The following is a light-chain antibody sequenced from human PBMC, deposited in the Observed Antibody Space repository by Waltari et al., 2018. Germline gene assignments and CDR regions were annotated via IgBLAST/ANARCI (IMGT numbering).Light chain of an antibody. CDR2: GTS. CDR1: QSVTSIS. CDR3: QQYDGEVVT. Sequence: EIVLTQSPGTLSLSPGERATLSCRASQSVTSISLSWYQQKLGQAPRLLSYGTSSSATGTPDRFSGSGSGTDFTLTISRLEPEDVAVYYCQQYDGEVVTFGGGTKVEI. V-gene: IGKV3-20*01. J-gene: IGKJ4*01.